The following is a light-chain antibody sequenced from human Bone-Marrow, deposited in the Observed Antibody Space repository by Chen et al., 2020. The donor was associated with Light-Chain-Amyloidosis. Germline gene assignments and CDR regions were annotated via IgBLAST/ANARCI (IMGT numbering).Light chain of an antibody. CDR2: EDD. Sequence: NFMLTQPHSVSESPGKTVIISCTRSSGSIATNYVQWYQQRAGSSPTTVIYEDDQRPSWVPDRFSGSSDRSSNSASLTISGLKTEDEADYYCQSYQGSSQGVFGGGTKLTVL. CDR3: QSYQGSSQGV. V-gene: IGLV6-57*01. J-gene: IGLJ3*02. CDR1: SGSIATNY.